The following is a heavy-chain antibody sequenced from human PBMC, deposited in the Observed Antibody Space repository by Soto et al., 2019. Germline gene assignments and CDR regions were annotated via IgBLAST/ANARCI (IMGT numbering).Heavy chain of an antibody. V-gene: IGHV4-59*08. CDR1: GGSISSYY. J-gene: IGHJ5*02. D-gene: IGHD6-19*01. CDR2: IYYSGST. CDR3: ARHGDIAVAGNGNWFDP. Sequence: SETLSLTCTVSGGSISSYYWSWIRQPPGKGLEWIGYIYYSGSTNYNPSLKSRVTISVDTSKNQFSLKLSSVTAADTAVYYCARHGDIAVAGNGNWFDPWGQGTLVTVSS.